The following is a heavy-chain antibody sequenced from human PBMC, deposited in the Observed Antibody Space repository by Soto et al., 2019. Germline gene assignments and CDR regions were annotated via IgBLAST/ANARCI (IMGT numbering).Heavy chain of an antibody. V-gene: IGHV3-33*06. CDR1: GFTFSNYG. CDR3: AKEITSGYSYGGIDS. J-gene: IGHJ4*02. D-gene: IGHD5-18*01. Sequence: GGSLRLSCAASGFTFSNYGMHWVRQAPGKGLQWVAIIWYDGSNKYYADFVKGRFTISRDTSMNTLYLQMNSLRAEDTAIYYCAKEITSGYSYGGIDSWGQGTLVTVSS. CDR2: IWYDGSNK.